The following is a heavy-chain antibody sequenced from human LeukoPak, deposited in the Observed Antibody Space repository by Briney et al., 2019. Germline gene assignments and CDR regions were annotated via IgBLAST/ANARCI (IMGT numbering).Heavy chain of an antibody. CDR3: ASSSWNDVGWFDP. CDR2: IYYSGST. V-gene: IGHV4-30-4*08. Sequence: PSETLSLTCTVSGGSISSGDYYWSWIRQPPGKGLEWIGYIYYSGSTYYNPSLKSRVTISVDTSKNQFSLKLSSVTAADTAVYYCASSSWNDVGWFDPWGQGTLVTVSS. J-gene: IGHJ5*02. D-gene: IGHD1-1*01. CDR1: GGSISSGDYY.